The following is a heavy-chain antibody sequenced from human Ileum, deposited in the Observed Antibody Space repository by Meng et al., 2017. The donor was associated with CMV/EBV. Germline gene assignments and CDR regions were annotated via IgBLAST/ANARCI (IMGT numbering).Heavy chain of an antibody. J-gene: IGHJ6*02. CDR3: ASPASISGGMDV. Sequence: SVMVSCKASGGTFSSYAISWVRQAPGQGLEWMGGIIPIFGTANYAQQFQGRVTITTDESTSTAYMKLSSLRSEDTAVYYCASPASISGGMDVWGQGTTVTVSS. V-gene: IGHV1-69*05. D-gene: IGHD3-10*01. CDR1: GGTFSSYA. CDR2: IIPIFGTA.